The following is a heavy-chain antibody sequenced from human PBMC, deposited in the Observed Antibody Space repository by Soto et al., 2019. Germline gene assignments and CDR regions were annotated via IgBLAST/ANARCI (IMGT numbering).Heavy chain of an antibody. D-gene: IGHD1-26*01. J-gene: IGHJ4*02. CDR3: ARVFRAYYDS. Sequence: SSETLSLTCAVYGVNHYTFKNYFWAWLRQSPGKGLEWIGEINHSGSANYNPSLVGRDAISVDKSKKQFSLKMRSVTAAATAMYYCARVFRAYYDSWGQGTLVTVSS. CDR2: INHSGSA. V-gene: IGHV4-34*01. CDR1: GVNHYTFKNYF.